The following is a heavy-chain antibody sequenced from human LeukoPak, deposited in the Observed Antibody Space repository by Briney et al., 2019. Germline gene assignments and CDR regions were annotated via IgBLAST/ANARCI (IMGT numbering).Heavy chain of an antibody. Sequence: PGGSLRLSCAASGFTFSSYGMHWVRQAPGKGLEWVAVISYDGSNKYYADSVKGRFTISRDNSKNTLYLQMNSLRAEDTAVYYCASAPPRIAAYFDYWGQGTLVTVSS. D-gene: IGHD6-13*01. V-gene: IGHV3-30*03. CDR1: GFTFSSYG. CDR3: ASAPPRIAAYFDY. J-gene: IGHJ4*02. CDR2: ISYDGSNK.